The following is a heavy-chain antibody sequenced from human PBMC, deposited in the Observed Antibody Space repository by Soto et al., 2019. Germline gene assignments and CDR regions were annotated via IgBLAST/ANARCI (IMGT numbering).Heavy chain of an antibody. J-gene: IGHJ3*02. CDR2: ISYSGST. V-gene: IGHV4-31*03. CDR1: GGSISSGGYY. Sequence: SETLSLTCTVSGGSISSGGYYWSWIRQHPGKGLEWIGYISYSGSTYYNPSLKSRVTISVDTSKDQFSLKLSSVTAADTAVYYCAREGAGPKGSSSRPDDAFDIWGQGTMVTVSS. CDR3: AREGAGPKGSSSRPDDAFDI. D-gene: IGHD6-13*01.